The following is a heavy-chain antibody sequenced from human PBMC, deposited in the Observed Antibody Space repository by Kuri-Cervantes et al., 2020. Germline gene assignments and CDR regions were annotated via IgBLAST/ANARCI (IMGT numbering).Heavy chain of an antibody. CDR1: GGSISSGSYY. V-gene: IGHV4-61*02. J-gene: IGHJ4*02. CDR3: ARVAGSSWYEATYYFDY. D-gene: IGHD6-13*01. CDR2: IYTSGST. Sequence: SETLSLTCTVSGGSISSGSYYCSWIRQPAGKGLEWIGRIYTSGSTNYNPSLKSRVTISVDTSKNQFSLKLSSVTAADTAVYYCARVAGSSWYEATYYFDYWGQGTLVTVSS.